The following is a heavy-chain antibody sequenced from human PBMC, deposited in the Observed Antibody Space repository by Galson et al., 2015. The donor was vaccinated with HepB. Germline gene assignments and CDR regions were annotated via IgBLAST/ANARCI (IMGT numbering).Heavy chain of an antibody. Sequence: SLRLSCAASGFTFSTYWMHWVRQVPGKGLVWVSRINPDGSSTSYADSVRGRFTISRDNAENTLYLQMNSLRAEDTAVYYCTRDTFGVDDYWGQGALVTVSA. D-gene: IGHD3-3*01. CDR3: TRDTFGVDDY. CDR1: GFTFSTYW. V-gene: IGHV3-74*01. J-gene: IGHJ4*02. CDR2: INPDGSST.